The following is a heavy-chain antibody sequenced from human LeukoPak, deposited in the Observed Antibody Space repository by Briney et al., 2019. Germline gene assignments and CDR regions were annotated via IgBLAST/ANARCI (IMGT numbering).Heavy chain of an antibody. CDR1: GYTFTSNG. J-gene: IGHJ3*02. CDR3: ARDGASSVPAARNDAFDI. Sequence: ASVKVSCKASGYTFTSNGISWVRQAPGQGLEWMGWISAYNGNTNYAQKLQGRVTMTTDTSTSTAYMELRSLRSDDTAVYYCARDGASSVPAARNDAFDIWGQGTMVTVSS. CDR2: ISAYNGNT. D-gene: IGHD2-2*01. V-gene: IGHV1-18*01.